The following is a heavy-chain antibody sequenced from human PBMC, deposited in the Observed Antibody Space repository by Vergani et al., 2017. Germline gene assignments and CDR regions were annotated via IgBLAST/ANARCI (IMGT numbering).Heavy chain of an antibody. D-gene: IGHD5-24*01. Sequence: QVQLQESGPGLVKPSETLSLTCTVSGYSISSGYYWGWIRQPPGKGLEWIGSIYHSGSTYYNPSLKSRVTISVDTSKNQFSLKLSSVTAADTAVYYCARHRDGYLDRWGQGTLVTVSS. J-gene: IGHJ4*02. V-gene: IGHV4-38-2*02. CDR3: ARHRDGYLDR. CDR2: IYHSGST. CDR1: GYSISSGYY.